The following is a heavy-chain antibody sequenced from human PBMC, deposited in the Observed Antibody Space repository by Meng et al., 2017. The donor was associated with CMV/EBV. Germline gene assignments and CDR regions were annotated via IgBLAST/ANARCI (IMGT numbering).Heavy chain of an antibody. V-gene: IGHV1-8*01. D-gene: IGHD2-2*01. J-gene: IGHJ6*02. Sequence: ASVKVSCKASGYTFTSYDINWMRQATGQGLEWMGWMNPNSGNTGYAQKFQGRVTMTRNTSTSTAYMELISLRSEDTAVYYCARGDGGPYCSSTSCYRYYGMDVWGQGTTVTVSS. CDR3: ARGDGGPYCSSTSCYRYYGMDV. CDR2: MNPNSGNT. CDR1: GYTFTSYD.